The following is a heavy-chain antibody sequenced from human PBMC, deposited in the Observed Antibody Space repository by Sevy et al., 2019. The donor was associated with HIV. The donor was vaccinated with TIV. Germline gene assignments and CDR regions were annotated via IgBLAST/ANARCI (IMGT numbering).Heavy chain of an antibody. D-gene: IGHD2-2*01. CDR3: ARHCGSTSCSHAFDI. V-gene: IGHV4-34*01. CDR1: GGSFSGYY. J-gene: IGHJ3*02. Sequence: SETLSLTCAVYGGSFSGYYWSWIRQPPGKGLEWIREINHSGSTNYNPSLKSRVTISVDTSKNQFSLKLSSVTAADTAVYYCARHCGSTSCSHAFDIWGQGTMVTVSS. CDR2: INHSGST.